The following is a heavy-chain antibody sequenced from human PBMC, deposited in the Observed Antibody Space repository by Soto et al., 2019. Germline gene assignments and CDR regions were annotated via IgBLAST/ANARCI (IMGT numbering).Heavy chain of an antibody. CDR2: IWYDGSNK. V-gene: IGHV3-33*01. J-gene: IGHJ4*02. D-gene: IGHD2-2*01. Sequence: GGSLRLSCAASGFTFSSYGMHWVRQAPGKGLEWVAVIWYDGSNKYYADSVKGRFTISRDNSKNTLYLQMNSLRAEDTAVYYCASDSRYCSSTSCYLPGDYWGQGTLVTVSS. CDR3: ASDSRYCSSTSCYLPGDY. CDR1: GFTFSSYG.